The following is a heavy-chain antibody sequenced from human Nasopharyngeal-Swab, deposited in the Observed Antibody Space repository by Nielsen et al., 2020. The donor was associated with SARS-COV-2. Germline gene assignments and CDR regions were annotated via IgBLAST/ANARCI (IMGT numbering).Heavy chain of an antibody. V-gene: IGHV1-2*06. CDR3: ARGDYGVS. D-gene: IGHD4-17*01. CDR2: INHNSGGT. Sequence: ASVQVSCKASGYTFTGYYMHWVRQAPGQGLEWMGRINHNSGGTNYAQKFQGRVTMTGDTSISTAYMEPSRLRSDDAAVYYCARGDYGVSWGQGTLVTVSS. CDR1: GYTFTGYY. J-gene: IGHJ5*02.